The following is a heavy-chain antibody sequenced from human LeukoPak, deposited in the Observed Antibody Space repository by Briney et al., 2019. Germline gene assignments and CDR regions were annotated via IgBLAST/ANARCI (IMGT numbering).Heavy chain of an antibody. Sequence: SGGSLRLSCAASGFTFSSYGMHWVRQAPGKGLEWVAFIRYDGSNKYYADSVKGRFTISRDNSENTLYLQMNNLRAEDTAVYYCAKEHGAAYYYDSSGGGYFDYWGQGTLVTVSS. CDR1: GFTFSSYG. CDR2: IRYDGSNK. V-gene: IGHV3-30*02. CDR3: AKEHGAAYYYDSSGGGYFDY. D-gene: IGHD3-22*01. J-gene: IGHJ4*02.